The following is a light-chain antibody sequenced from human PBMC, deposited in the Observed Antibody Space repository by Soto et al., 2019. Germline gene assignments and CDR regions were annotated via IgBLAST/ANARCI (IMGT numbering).Light chain of an antibody. Sequence: EIQMTQSPSSLSASVGDRVTITCQASQDISNYLNWYQQKPGEAPKLLIYAASSLQSGVPSRFSGSGSGTDFTLTISSLQPEDFATYYCQQSYSTLWTFGQGTKVAIK. CDR2: AAS. V-gene: IGKV1-39*01. CDR3: QQSYSTLWT. CDR1: QDISNY. J-gene: IGKJ1*01.